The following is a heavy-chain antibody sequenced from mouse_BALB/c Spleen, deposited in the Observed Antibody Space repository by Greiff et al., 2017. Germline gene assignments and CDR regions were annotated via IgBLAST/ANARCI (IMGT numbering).Heavy chain of an antibody. D-gene: IGHD1-1*01. J-gene: IGHJ1*01. CDR1: GYTFTSYV. Sequence: VQLQQSGPELVKPGASVKMSCKASGYTFTSYVMHWVKQKPGQGLEWIGYINPYNDGTKYNEKFKGKATLTSDKSSSTAYMELSSLTSEDSAVYYCARSTTVANWYFDVWGAGTTVTVSS. CDR2: INPYNDGT. CDR3: ARSTTVANWYFDV. V-gene: IGHV1-14*01.